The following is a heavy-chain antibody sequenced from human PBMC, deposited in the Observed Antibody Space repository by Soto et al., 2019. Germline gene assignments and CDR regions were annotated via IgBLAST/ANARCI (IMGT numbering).Heavy chain of an antibody. V-gene: IGHV4-59*01. CDR1: GGSISSYY. J-gene: IGHJ4*02. CDR2: IYYSGST. CDR3: ARDMAAAQYYFDY. Sequence: SETLSLTCTVSGGSISSYYWSWIRQPPGKGLEWIGYIYYSGSTNYNPSLKSRVTISVDTSKNQFSLKLSSVTAADTAVYYCARDMAAAQYYFDYWGQGALVTVSS. D-gene: IGHD6-13*01.